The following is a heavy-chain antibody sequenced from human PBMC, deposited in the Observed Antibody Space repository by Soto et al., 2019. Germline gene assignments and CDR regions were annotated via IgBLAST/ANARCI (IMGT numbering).Heavy chain of an antibody. V-gene: IGHV4-39*07. J-gene: IGHJ4*02. CDR2: INHSGSA. CDR3: ARGLISGSHYSGGWYYFDY. Sequence: SETLSLTCTVSGASIITGNFYWAWIRQSPGTGLEWMGKINHSGSANYNPSLKGRVTISVHTSSSQFSLELSSVTAADTAVYYCARGLISGSHYSGGWYYFDYWGQGTLVTVSS. CDR1: GASIITGNFY. D-gene: IGHD1-26*01.